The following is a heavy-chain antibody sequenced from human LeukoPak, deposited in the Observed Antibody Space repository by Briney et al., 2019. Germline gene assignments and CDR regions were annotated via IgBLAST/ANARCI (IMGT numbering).Heavy chain of an antibody. CDR3: ATVVIAARPSYNWFDP. V-gene: IGHV4-31*03. CDR2: IYYSGST. Sequence: PSETLSLTCTVSGGFISSGGYYWSWIRQHPGKGLEWIGYIYYSGSTYYNPSLKSRVTISVDTSKNQFSLKLSSVTAADTAVYYCATVVIAARPSYNWFDPWGQGTLVTVSS. CDR1: GGFISSGGYY. J-gene: IGHJ5*02. D-gene: IGHD6-6*01.